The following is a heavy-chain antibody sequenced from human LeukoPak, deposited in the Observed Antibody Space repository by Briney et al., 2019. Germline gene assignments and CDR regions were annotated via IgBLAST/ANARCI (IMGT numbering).Heavy chain of an antibody. CDR1: GYTFTSYG. CDR2: ISAYNGNT. V-gene: IGHV1-18*01. J-gene: IGHJ4*02. CDR3: ARDSPRRGVEMAKKRFDY. Sequence: ASVKVSCKASGYTFTSYGISWVRQAPGQGLEWMGWISAYNGNTNYAQKLQGRVTMTTDTSTSTAYMELRSLRSDDTAVYYCARDSPRRGVEMAKKRFDYWGQGTLVTVSS. D-gene: IGHD5-24*01.